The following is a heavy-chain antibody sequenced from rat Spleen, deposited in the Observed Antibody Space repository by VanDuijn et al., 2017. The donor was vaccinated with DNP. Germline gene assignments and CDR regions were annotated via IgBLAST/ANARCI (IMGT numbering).Heavy chain of an antibody. CDR1: GFTFSNYG. Sequence: EVQLVESGGGLVQPGRSLRLSCAASGFTFSNYGMAWVRQAPTKGLEWVASISTGGDTSYYRDSVKGRFTLSRDDAKSTLYLEKDSLRSEDTATDYCARDRTWTWVAYWGQGTLVTVSS. CDR3: ARDRTWTWVAY. CDR2: ISTGGDTS. V-gene: IGHV5S13*01. J-gene: IGHJ3*01.